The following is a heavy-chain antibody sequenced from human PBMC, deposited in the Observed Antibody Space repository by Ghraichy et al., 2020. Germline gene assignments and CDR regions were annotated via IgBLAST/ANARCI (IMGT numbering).Heavy chain of an antibody. CDR1: GFTFTNYA. J-gene: IGHJ4*02. CDR3: AKTRKNGYNSVTN. CDR2: ISGSGIGT. Sequence: GGSLRLSCAASGFTFTNYAMSWVRQAPGKGLEWVSSISGSGIGTYYADSVKGRFTISRDNSKNTVSLQMNSLKAEDTAVYYCAKTRKNGYNSVTNWGQGTLVTVSS. V-gene: IGHV3-23*01. D-gene: IGHD5-24*01.